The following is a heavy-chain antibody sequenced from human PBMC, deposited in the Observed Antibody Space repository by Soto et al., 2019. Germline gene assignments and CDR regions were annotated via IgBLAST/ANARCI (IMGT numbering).Heavy chain of an antibody. V-gene: IGHV1-18*01. CDR3: ARGPYYDFWSGYYTGYYMDV. J-gene: IGHJ6*03. Sequence: ASVKVSCKASGYTFTSYGISCVRQAPGQGLEWMGWISAYNGNTNYAQKLQGRVTMTTDTSTSTAYMELRSLRSDDTAVYYCARGPYYDFWSGYYTGYYMDVWGKGTTVTVSS. CDR2: ISAYNGNT. D-gene: IGHD3-3*01. CDR1: GYTFTSYG.